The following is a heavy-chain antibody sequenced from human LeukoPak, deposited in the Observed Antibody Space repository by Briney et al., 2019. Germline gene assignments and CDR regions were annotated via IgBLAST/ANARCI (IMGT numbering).Heavy chain of an antibody. Sequence: ASVKVSCTASGYTFTGYYMHWVRQAPGQGLEWMGWINPNSGGTNYAQKFQGRVTMTRDTSISTAYMELSRLRSDDTAVYYCAREGCSDTRCFFRAFDIWGQGTMVTVSS. CDR3: AREGCSDTRCFFRAFDI. CDR1: GYTFTGYY. D-gene: IGHD2-2*01. V-gene: IGHV1-2*02. J-gene: IGHJ3*02. CDR2: INPNSGGT.